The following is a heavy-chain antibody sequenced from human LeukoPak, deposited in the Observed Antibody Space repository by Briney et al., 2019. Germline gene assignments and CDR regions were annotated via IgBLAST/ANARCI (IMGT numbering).Heavy chain of an antibody. D-gene: IGHD6-13*01. J-gene: IGHJ6*03. Sequence: TGGSLRLSCAASGFTFSSYWMSWVRQAPGKGLEWVSYISSSGNTIYYADSVKGRFTISRDNAKNSLYLRMNSLRAEDTAVYYCARGSLPAQQLVFYYYYYYMDVWGKGTTVTVSS. V-gene: IGHV3-48*04. CDR1: GFTFSSYW. CDR2: ISSSGNTI. CDR3: ARGSLPAQQLVFYYYYYYMDV.